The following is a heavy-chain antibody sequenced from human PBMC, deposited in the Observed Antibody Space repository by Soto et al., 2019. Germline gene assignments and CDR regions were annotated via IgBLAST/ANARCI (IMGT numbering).Heavy chain of an antibody. V-gene: IGHV1-18*01. J-gene: IGHJ4*02. Sequence: QVQLVQSGAEVKKPGASVKVSCKASGYTFTSYGISWVRQAPGQGLEWMGWISAYNGHTNYAQKLQGRVTMTTDTSTSTAYMELRSLRSDDTAVYYCARNGCGFMVRGVITDLDYWGQGTLVTVSS. CDR1: GYTFTSYG. CDR3: ARNGCGFMVRGVITDLDY. CDR2: ISAYNGHT. D-gene: IGHD3-10*01.